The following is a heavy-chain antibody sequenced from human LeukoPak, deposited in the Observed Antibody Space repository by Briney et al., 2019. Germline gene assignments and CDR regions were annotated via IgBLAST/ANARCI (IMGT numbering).Heavy chain of an antibody. CDR2: IRYDGSNK. V-gene: IGHV3-30*02. CDR1: GFTFSSYG. Sequence: PGGSLRLSCAASGFTFSSYGMHWVRQAPGKGLEWVAFIRYDGSNKYYADSVKGRFTISRDNSKNTLYLQMNSLRAEDTAVCYCAKPKQQLVPYGMDVWGQGTTVTVSS. D-gene: IGHD6-13*01. J-gene: IGHJ6*02. CDR3: AKPKQQLVPYGMDV.